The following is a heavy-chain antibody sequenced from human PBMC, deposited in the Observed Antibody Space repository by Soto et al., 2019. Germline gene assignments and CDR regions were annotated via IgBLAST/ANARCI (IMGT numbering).Heavy chain of an antibody. CDR1: GHSVSSHSAA. CDR2: TYYRSKWYN. V-gene: IGHV6-1*01. CDR3: ARLGTNAVAGYYHYGMDV. Sequence: PPPTLSLTCAISGHSVSSHSAAWNWIRQSPSRGLEWLGRTYYRSKWYNDYAGSVKSRITINPDTSTNQVSLQLNSVTPEDTAVYYCARLGTNAVAGYYHYGMDVWGQGTTVTVSS. D-gene: IGHD6-19*01. J-gene: IGHJ6*02.